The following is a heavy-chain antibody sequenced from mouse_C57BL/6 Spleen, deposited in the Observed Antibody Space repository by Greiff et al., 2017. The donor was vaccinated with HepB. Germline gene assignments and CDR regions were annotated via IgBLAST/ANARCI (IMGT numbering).Heavy chain of an antibody. CDR2: IRLKSDNYAT. CDR3: TGRYYGSSLYAMDY. CDR1: GFTFSNYW. J-gene: IGHJ4*01. V-gene: IGHV6-3*01. Sequence: EVMLVESGGGLVQPGGSMKLSCVASGFTFSNYWMNWVRQSPEKGLEWVAQIRLKSDNYATHYAESVKGRFTISRDDSKSSVYLQMNNLRAEDTGIYYCTGRYYGSSLYAMDYWGQGTSVTVSS. D-gene: IGHD1-1*01.